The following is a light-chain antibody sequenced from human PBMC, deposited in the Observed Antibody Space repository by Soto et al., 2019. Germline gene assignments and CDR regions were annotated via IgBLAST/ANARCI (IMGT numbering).Light chain of an antibody. CDR2: AVS. CDR3: SSYTGGSTLV. Sequence: QSALTQPASVSGSPGQSITISCTGTSSDVGNYNYVSWYQQHPGKAPKLMIYAVSNRPSGVSHRFSGSKSGNTASLTVSGLQAEDEADYYCSSYTGGSTLVFGGGTKLTVL. V-gene: IGLV2-14*01. J-gene: IGLJ3*02. CDR1: SSDVGNYNY.